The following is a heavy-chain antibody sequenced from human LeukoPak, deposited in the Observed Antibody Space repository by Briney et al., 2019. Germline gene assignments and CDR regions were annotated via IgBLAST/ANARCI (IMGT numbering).Heavy chain of an antibody. J-gene: IGHJ3*02. CDR1: GFTFSSYA. Sequence: GRSLRLSCAASGFTFSSYAMHWVRQAPGKGLEWVAVISYDGSNKYYADSVKGRFTISRDNSKNTLYLQMNSLRAEDTAVYYCAKVGGYFDSYDAFDIWGQGTMVTVSS. CDR2: ISYDGSNK. D-gene: IGHD3-9*01. CDR3: AKVGGYFDSYDAFDI. V-gene: IGHV3-30*04.